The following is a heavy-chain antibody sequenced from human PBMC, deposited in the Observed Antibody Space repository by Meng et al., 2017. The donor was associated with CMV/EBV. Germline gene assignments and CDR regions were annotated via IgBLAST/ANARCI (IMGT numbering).Heavy chain of an antibody. CDR1: GFTFSDYY. D-gene: IGHD6-13*01. J-gene: IGHJ4*02. CDR3: ARDLAAGTRIFDN. Sequence: GGSLRLSCAASGFTFSDYYMSWIRQAPGKGLEWVSYISSSGSTIYYADSVKGRFTISRDNAKNSLYLQMNSLRAEDTAVYYCARDLAAGTRIFDNWGQGTLVTVSS. CDR2: ISSSGSTI. V-gene: IGHV3-11*04.